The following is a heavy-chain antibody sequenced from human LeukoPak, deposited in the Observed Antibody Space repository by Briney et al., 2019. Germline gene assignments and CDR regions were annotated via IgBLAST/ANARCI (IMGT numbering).Heavy chain of an antibody. CDR1: GFTFSNYW. CDR2: INSDGSSI. Sequence: GGSLRLSCAASGFTFSNYWMHWVRQAPGKGLVWVSRINSDGSSITYADSVKGRFTISRDNAKNTLYLQMNSLRAEDTAVYYCARGVHATVTRFDSWGQGTLVPVSS. D-gene: IGHD4-17*01. J-gene: IGHJ4*02. CDR3: ARGVHATVTRFDS. V-gene: IGHV3-74*01.